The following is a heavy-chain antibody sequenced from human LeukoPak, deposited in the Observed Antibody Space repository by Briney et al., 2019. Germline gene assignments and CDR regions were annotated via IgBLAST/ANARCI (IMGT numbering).Heavy chain of an antibody. D-gene: IGHD3-10*01. CDR1: GFTFSSYG. CDR3: AQDRSLRYYYGMDV. CDR2: ISYDGSNK. J-gene: IGHJ6*02. Sequence: SGTSLRLSCAASGFTFSSYGMHWVRQAPGKGLEWVAVISYDGSNKYYADSVKGRFTISRDNSKNTLYLQMNSLRAEDTAVYYCAQDRSLRYYYGMDVWGQGTTVTVSS. V-gene: IGHV3-30*18.